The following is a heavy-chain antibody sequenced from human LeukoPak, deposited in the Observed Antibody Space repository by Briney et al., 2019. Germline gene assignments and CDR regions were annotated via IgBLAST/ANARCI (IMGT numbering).Heavy chain of an antibody. CDR3: AREKYDILTGPSTPVYYYYGMDV. CDR2: ISSSSYI. V-gene: IGHV3-21*01. CDR1: GFTFSSYS. Sequence: GGSLRLSCAASGFTFSSYSMNWVRQAPGKGLEWVSSISSSSYIYYADSVKGRFTISRDNAKNSLYLQVNSLRAEDTAVYYCAREKYDILTGPSTPVYYYYGMDVWGQGTTVTVSS. D-gene: IGHD3-9*01. J-gene: IGHJ6*02.